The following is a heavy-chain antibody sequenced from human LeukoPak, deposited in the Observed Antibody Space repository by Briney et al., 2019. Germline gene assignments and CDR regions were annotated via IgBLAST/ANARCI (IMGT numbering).Heavy chain of an antibody. CDR3: AKDHDNTDYYYYFDS. V-gene: IGHV3-23*01. Sequence: GGSLRISCAASGFSFDAMSWVRQAPGKGLEWVSGISETGRTTSYTDSVKGRFTISRDNSKNTLHLQMNRLRAEDTALYYCAKDHDNTDYYYYFDSWGQGTLVTVSP. J-gene: IGHJ4*02. CDR1: GFSFDA. D-gene: IGHD2-21*02. CDR2: ISETGRTT.